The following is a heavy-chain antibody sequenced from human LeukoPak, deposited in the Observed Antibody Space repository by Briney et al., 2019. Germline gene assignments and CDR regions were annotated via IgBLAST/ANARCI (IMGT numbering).Heavy chain of an antibody. Sequence: PGGSLRLSCAASGFIFSRYAMSWVRQAPGKGLEWVSAISGDGANTYCADSVKGRFTMSRDNSKNTLYLQMNSLRAEDTAVYFCAKTVSGSHSYQGGDYWGQGTLVFVSS. CDR3: AKTVSGSHSYQGGDY. V-gene: IGHV3-23*01. CDR2: ISGDGANT. D-gene: IGHD3-16*02. J-gene: IGHJ4*02. CDR1: GFIFSRYA.